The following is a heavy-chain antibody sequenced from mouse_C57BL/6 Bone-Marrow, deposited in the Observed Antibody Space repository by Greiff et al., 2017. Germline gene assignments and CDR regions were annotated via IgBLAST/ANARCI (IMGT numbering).Heavy chain of an antibody. V-gene: IGHV5-6*02. J-gene: IGHJ2*01. CDR1: GFTFSSYG. CDR2: ISSGGRYT. CDR3: ARRGGKYFDY. Sequence: EVKLQESGGDLVKPGGSLKLSCAASGFTFSSYGMSLVRPTPDQRLEWVATISSGGRYTSSPDSVRGRLTISRDKDKNTLYLQRSSLKSEDTAMYYWARRGGKYFDYWGQGTTLTVAS. D-gene: IGHD2-1*01.